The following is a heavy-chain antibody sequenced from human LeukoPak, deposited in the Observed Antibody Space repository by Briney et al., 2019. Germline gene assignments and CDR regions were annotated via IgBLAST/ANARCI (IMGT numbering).Heavy chain of an antibody. CDR1: DYSISSGYY. V-gene: IGHV4-38-2*01. D-gene: IGHD3-22*01. Sequence: PSETLSLTCAVSDYSISSGYYWGWIRQSPGKELEWIGSIYHSGSTYYNPSLKSRVTISVDTSKNEFSLKLSSVTAADTAVYFCARVQGHSYDSNGYYRYFDYWGQGTLVTVSS. CDR2: IYHSGST. CDR3: ARVQGHSYDSNGYYRYFDY. J-gene: IGHJ4*02.